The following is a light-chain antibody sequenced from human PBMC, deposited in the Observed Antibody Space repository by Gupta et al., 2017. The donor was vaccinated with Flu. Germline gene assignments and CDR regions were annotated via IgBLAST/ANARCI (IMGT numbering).Light chain of an antibody. CDR1: SSDVGGHNF. CDR2: EVT. CDR3: SSYAGSNQGV. J-gene: IGLJ2*01. Sequence: QSALTQPPSASGSPGQSVPIPCPGTSSDVGGHNFVSWYQQHPGKAPNLMITEVTKRPSGVPDRFSGSKSCDTASLPVSGLQAEDEADYYCSSYAGSNQGVFGGGTKVTVL. V-gene: IGLV2-8*01.